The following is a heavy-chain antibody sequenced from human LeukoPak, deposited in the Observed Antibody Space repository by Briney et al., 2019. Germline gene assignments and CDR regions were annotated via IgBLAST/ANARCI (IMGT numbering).Heavy chain of an antibody. V-gene: IGHV3-30*02. CDR1: GFTFTNYG. CDR2: IRYDGINK. Sequence: PGGSLRLSCAASGFTFTNYGMHWVRQAPGKGLEWVAFIRYDGINKYYSDSVKGRFTISRDNSKNTLYLQMNSLRAEDTAVYYCGKVADAFDIWGQGTMVTVSS. CDR3: GKVADAFDI. J-gene: IGHJ3*02.